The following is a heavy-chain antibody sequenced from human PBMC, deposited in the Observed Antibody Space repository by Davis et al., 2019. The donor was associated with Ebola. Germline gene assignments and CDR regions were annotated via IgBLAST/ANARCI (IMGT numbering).Heavy chain of an antibody. V-gene: IGHV1-18*01. CDR3: ARARYCTNGVCSVWFDP. D-gene: IGHD2-8*01. CDR2: ISAYNGNT. CDR1: GYTFTSYG. Sequence: ASVKVSCKASGYTFTSYGISWVRQAPGQGLEWMGWISAYNGNTNYAQKLQGRVTMTTDTSTSTAYMELRSLRSDDTAVYYCARARYCTNGVCSVWFDPWGQGTLVTVSS. J-gene: IGHJ5*02.